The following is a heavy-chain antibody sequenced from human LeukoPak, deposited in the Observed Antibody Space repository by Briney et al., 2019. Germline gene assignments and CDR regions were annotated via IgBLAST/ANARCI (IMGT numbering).Heavy chain of an antibody. J-gene: IGHJ4*02. D-gene: IGHD1-26*01. Sequence: ASVKVSCKASGYTFTSYYMHWVRQAPGQGLEWMGIINPSGGSTSYAQNFQGRVTMTRDTSTSTGHIALSRLRSVEPPLYYCARSVVGANVDYWGQGTLVTVSS. V-gene: IGHV1-46*01. CDR3: ARSVVGANVDY. CDR2: INPSGGST. CDR1: GYTFTSYY.